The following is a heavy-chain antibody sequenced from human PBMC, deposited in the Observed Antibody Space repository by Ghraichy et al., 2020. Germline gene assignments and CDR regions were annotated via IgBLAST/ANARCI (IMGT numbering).Heavy chain of an antibody. CDR1: GGSISSSSYY. Sequence: SETLSLTCTVSGGSISSSSYYWGWIRQPPGKGLEWIGSIYYSGSTYYNPSLKSRVTISVDTSKNQFSLKLSSVTAADTAVYYCARHYYDSSGYSSGYNWFDPWGQGTLVTVSS. D-gene: IGHD3-22*01. V-gene: IGHV4-39*01. CDR3: ARHYYDSSGYSSGYNWFDP. CDR2: IYYSGST. J-gene: IGHJ5*02.